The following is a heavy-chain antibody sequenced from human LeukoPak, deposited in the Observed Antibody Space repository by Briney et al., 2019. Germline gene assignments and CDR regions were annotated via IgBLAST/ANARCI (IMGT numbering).Heavy chain of an antibody. V-gene: IGHV4-59*06. D-gene: IGHD6-19*01. CDR1: GGSISNNY. CDR2: IYYSGST. CDR3: ARQYSSGLESRIDY. Sequence: PSETLSLTCTVSGGSISNNYWSWIRQSPGKGLEWIGYIYYSGSTYYNPSLKSRVTISVDTSKNQFSLKLSSVTAADTAVYYCARQYSSGLESRIDYWGQGTLVTVSS. J-gene: IGHJ4*02.